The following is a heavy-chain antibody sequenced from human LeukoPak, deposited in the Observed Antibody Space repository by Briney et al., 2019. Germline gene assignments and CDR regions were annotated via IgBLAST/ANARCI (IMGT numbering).Heavy chain of an antibody. V-gene: IGHV4-38-2*02. CDR2: IYHSGST. D-gene: IGHD5-24*01. CDR3: ARESLTWLQSRTSWFDP. Sequence: SETLSLTCTVSGFSISSGYYWAWIRQPPGQGLEWIGSIYHSGSTYYNPSLTSRVTISVDTSKNQFSLRLSSVTAADTAVYYCARESLTWLQSRTSWFDPWGQGTLVTVSS. CDR1: GFSISSGYY. J-gene: IGHJ5*02.